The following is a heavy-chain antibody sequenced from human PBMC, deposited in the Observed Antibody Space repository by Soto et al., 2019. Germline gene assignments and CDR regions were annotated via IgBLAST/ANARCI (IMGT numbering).Heavy chain of an antibody. CDR1: GYAFTSYG. V-gene: IGHV1-8*01. CDR2: MNLKSGNT. J-gene: IGHJ4*01. Sequence: SPKVSCTASGYAFTSYGINWVPKATGSGLVWMRWMNLKSGNTCYAQKFQGRVTMTRNTSISTAYMELRSLRSEDTSVCYCARGDPGNDYWCQ. CDR3: ARGDPGNDY.